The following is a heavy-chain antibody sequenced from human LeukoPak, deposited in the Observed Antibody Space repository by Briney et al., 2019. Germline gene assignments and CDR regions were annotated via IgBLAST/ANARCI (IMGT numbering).Heavy chain of an antibody. D-gene: IGHD3-10*01. J-gene: IGHJ6*03. V-gene: IGHV1-8*03. CDR3: ARGGVMVRGVINYYYYMDV. CDR2: MNPNSGNT. CDR1: GYTFISYG. Sequence: ASVKVSCKASGYTFISYGINWVRQASGQGLEWMGWMNPNSGNTGYAQKFQGRVTITRNTSISTAYMELSSLRSEDTAVYYCARGGVMVRGVINYYYYMDVWGKGTTVTVSS.